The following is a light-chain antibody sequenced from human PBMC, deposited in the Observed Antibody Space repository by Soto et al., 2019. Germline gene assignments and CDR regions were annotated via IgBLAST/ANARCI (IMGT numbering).Light chain of an antibody. J-gene: IGKJ1*01. Sequence: EIEMTPSPATLSLAPVERVTLSCRASESVSTNLAWYQQKPGQAPSLLIYGAFTRATGIPARFSGTGSGTEFTLTISSLQSEDFALYYCQQYNDWPLTFGQGTKVDIK. CDR2: GAF. V-gene: IGKV3-15*01. CDR1: ESVSTN. CDR3: QQYNDWPLT.